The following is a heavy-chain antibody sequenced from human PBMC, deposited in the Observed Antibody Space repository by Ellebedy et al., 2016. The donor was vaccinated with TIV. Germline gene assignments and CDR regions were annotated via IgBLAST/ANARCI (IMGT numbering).Heavy chain of an antibody. CDR1: GFSLSNARMG. J-gene: IGHJ4*02. Sequence: SGPTLVKPTETLTLTCTVSGFSLSNARMGVSWVRQPPGKALEWLAHISSNDEKSYRTSLKSRLIISKDTSKNQVVLRMTEMEPVDTGTYYCARRATMRPFDYWGQGILVAVSS. CDR3: ARRATMRPFDY. V-gene: IGHV2-26*01. CDR2: ISSNDEK.